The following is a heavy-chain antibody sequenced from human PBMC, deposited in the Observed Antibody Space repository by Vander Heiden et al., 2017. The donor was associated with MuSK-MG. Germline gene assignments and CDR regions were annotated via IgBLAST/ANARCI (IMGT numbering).Heavy chain of an antibody. CDR3: AKADTAMVGTFDY. Sequence: QVQLVESGGGVVQPGRSLRLSCAAPGFTFSSYGMHWVRQAPGKGREWVAVISYDGSNKYYADSVKGRFTISRDNSKNTLYLQMNSLRAEDTAVYYCAKADTAMVGTFDYWGQGTLVTVSS. V-gene: IGHV3-30*18. J-gene: IGHJ4*02. CDR1: GFTFSSYG. CDR2: ISYDGSNK. D-gene: IGHD5-18*01.